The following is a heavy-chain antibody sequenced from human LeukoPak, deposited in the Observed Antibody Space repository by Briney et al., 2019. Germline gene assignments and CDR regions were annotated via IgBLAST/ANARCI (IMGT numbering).Heavy chain of an antibody. J-gene: IGHJ5*02. D-gene: IGHD2-2*01. CDR3: ARGGAVPANCFDP. Sequence: GGSLRLSCAASGFTFSGYWVHWVRQAPGKGLVWVSRINGDGSSTTYAGSVKGRFTISRDNARNTLYLQMNTLRAEDTAVYYCARGGAVPANCFDPWGQGTLVTVSS. CDR2: INGDGSST. V-gene: IGHV3-74*01. CDR1: GFTFSGYW.